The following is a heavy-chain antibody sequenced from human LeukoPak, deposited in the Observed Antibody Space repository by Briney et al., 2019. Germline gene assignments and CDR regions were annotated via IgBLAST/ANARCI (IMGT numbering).Heavy chain of an antibody. J-gene: IGHJ4*02. CDR3: ARVGEKYYGGRIFDY. Sequence: GGSLRLSCAASGFTFSSYAVHWVRQAPGKGLEWVAVISYDGSNKYYADSVKGRFTISRDNSKNTLYLQMNSLRAEDTAVYYCARVGEKYYGGRIFDYWGQGTLVTVSS. D-gene: IGHD3-10*01. V-gene: IGHV3-30-3*01. CDR2: ISYDGSNK. CDR1: GFTFSSYA.